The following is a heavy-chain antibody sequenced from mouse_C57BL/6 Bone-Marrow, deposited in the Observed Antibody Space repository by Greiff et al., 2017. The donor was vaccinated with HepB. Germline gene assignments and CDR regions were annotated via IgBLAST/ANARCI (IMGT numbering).Heavy chain of an antibody. Sequence: EVMLVESGGGLVQPGGSLKLSCAASGFTFSDYGMAWVRQAPRKGPEWVAFISNLAYSIYYAATVTGRFTISRENAKNTLYLEMSSLRSEDTAMYYCARHRRYAMDYWGQGTSVTVSS. CDR3: ARHRRYAMDY. CDR2: ISNLAYSI. V-gene: IGHV5-15*01. J-gene: IGHJ4*01. CDR1: GFTFSDYG.